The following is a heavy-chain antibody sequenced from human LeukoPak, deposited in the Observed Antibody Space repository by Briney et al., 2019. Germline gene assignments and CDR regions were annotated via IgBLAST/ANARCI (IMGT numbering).Heavy chain of an antibody. CDR3: ARVSYYYDSSGYYHAFDI. CDR1: GGSISSGGYY. CDR2: IYYSGST. J-gene: IGHJ3*02. D-gene: IGHD3-22*01. Sequence: PSETLSLTCTVSGGSISSGGYYWSWIRQHPGKGLEWIGYIYYSGSTYYNPSLKSRVTISVDTSKNQFSLKLSSVTAADTAVYYCARVSYYYDSSGYYHAFDIWGQGTMVTVPS. V-gene: IGHV4-31*03.